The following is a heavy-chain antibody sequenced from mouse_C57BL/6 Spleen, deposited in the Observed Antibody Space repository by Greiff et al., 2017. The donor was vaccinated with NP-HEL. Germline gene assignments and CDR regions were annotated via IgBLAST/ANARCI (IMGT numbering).Heavy chain of an antibody. CDR1: GYTFTSYG. CDR3: ARRRDYGSSSDAMDY. CDR2: IYPRSGNT. Sequence: VQLQQSGAELARPGASVKLSCKASGYTFTSYGISWVKQRTGQGLEWIGEIYPRSGNTYYNEKFKGKAKLTADKSSSTAYMELRSLTSEDSAVEFCARRRDYGSSSDAMDYWGQGTSVTVSS. V-gene: IGHV1-81*01. J-gene: IGHJ4*01. D-gene: IGHD1-1*01.